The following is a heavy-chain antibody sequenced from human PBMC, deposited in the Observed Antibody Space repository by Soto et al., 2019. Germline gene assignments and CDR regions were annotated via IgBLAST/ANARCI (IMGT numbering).Heavy chain of an antibody. D-gene: IGHD1-1*01. V-gene: IGHV1-46*01. Sequence: ASVKVSCKASGYTFTNYYIHWVRQAPGQGLEWMGIINPDGGSTNYAQKFQGRVTMTRDTSTSTVYMELSSLRSEDTAVYYCARVFPGTGNWFDPWGQGTLVTVSS. CDR3: ARVFPGTGNWFDP. CDR1: GYTFTNYY. J-gene: IGHJ5*02. CDR2: INPDGGST.